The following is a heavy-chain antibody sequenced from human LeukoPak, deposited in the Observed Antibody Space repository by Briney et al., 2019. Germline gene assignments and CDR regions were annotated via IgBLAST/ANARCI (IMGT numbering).Heavy chain of an antibody. CDR1: GFTFRRYG. CDR2: IWYDGSNK. J-gene: IGHJ5*02. CDR3: ARARGPYSTGWYWFDP. Sequence: GGSLRLSCAASGFTFRRYGMHWVRQAPGKGLEWVAVIWYDGSNKYYADSGKGRFTISRDNSNNTLYLQMNSLRAEDTAVYYCARARGPYSTGWYWFDPWGQGTLVTVSS. V-gene: IGHV3-33*01. D-gene: IGHD6-19*01.